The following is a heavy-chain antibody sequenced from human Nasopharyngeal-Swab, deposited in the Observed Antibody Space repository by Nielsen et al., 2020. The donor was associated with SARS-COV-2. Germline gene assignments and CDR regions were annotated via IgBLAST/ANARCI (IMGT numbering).Heavy chain of an antibody. D-gene: IGHD3-22*01. V-gene: IGHV1-46*01. CDR2: INPSGGST. CDR1: GYTFTTSY. CDR3: ARHSSLLMDV. Sequence: ASAQVSCKASGYTFTTSYMHWVRQAPGQGLEWMGIINPSGGSTNYAQKFQGRVTMTRDTSTSTVYMELSSLRSEDTAVYYSARHSSLLMDVWGKGTTVTVSS. J-gene: IGHJ6*03.